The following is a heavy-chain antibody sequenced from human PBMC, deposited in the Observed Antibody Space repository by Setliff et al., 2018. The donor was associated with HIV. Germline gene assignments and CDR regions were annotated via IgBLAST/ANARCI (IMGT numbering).Heavy chain of an antibody. Sequence: PSETLSLTCTVSDGSISNYYWNWIRQPAGKGLEWIGRIFTSGTTNYNPSLRSRVTISVDTSKNQFSLKLSSVTAADTAVYYCARGARDSSGYYYEAPGGYRMYRYFDLWGRGTLVTVSS. D-gene: IGHD3-22*01. CDR1: DGSISNYY. J-gene: IGHJ2*01. V-gene: IGHV4-4*07. CDR3: ARGARDSSGYYYEAPGGYRMYRYFDL. CDR2: IFTSGTT.